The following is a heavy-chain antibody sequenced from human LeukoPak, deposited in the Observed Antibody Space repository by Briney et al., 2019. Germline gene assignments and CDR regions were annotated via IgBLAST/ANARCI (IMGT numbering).Heavy chain of an antibody. V-gene: IGHV1-8*01. J-gene: IGHJ6*03. CDR2: MNPNSGNT. D-gene: IGHD6-19*01. Sequence: GASVKVSCKASGYTFTSYDIHWVRQATGQGLEWMGWMNPNSGNTGYAQKFQGRVTMTRNTSISTAYMELSSLRSEDTAVYYCARGAPRGGSSGWYTLYYYYYMDVWGKGTTVTVSS. CDR1: GYTFTSYD. CDR3: ARGAPRGGSSGWYTLYYYYYMDV.